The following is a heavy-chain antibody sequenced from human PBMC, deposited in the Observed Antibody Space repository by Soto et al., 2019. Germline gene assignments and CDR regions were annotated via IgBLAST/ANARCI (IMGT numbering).Heavy chain of an antibody. CDR2: TNKDGASS. Sequence: EVQLVESGGDFVQPGGSLRLSCEAYGFTFSAFWMHWVRHVPGEGLMWISRTNKDGASSEYADSVKGRFTVSRNNAKNTMCLQMTGRRAEDTAVHYCARDDLRRNEALDIWGQGTVVTVSS. J-gene: IGHJ3*02. CDR3: ARDDLRRNEALDI. D-gene: IGHD2-21*01. V-gene: IGHV3-74*01. CDR1: GFTFSAFW.